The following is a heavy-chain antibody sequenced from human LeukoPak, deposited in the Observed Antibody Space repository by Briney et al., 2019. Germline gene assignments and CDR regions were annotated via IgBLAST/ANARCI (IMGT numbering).Heavy chain of an antibody. CDR2: IYYSGST. V-gene: IGHV4-59*01. Sequence: PSETLSLTCTVSGGSISNYYWNWIRQPPGKGLEWIGYIYYSGSTNYNPSLKSRVTISVDTSKNQFSLKLSSVTAADTAVYYCARADYYGSGSYLWFDPWGQGTLVTVSS. CDR1: GGSISNYY. CDR3: ARADYYGSGSYLWFDP. J-gene: IGHJ5*02. D-gene: IGHD3-10*01.